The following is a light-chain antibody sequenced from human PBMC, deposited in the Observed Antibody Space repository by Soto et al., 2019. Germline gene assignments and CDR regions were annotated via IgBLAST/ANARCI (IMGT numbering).Light chain of an antibody. CDR2: DND. CDR3: ATWDSRLSSTV. CDR1: NTNIGNHF. J-gene: IGLJ1*01. V-gene: IGLV1-51*01. Sequence: QSVLTQPPSLFASPGQNVTISCTRSNTNIGNHFVSWYQQLPGTAPSLLIYDNDNRPSGIPDRFSGSKSGTSASLGITGLQTGDEDDYYCATWDSRLSSTVFGSGTKLTVL.